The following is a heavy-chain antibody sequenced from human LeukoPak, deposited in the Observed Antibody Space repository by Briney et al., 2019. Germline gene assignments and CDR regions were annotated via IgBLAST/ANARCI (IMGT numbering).Heavy chain of an antibody. V-gene: IGHV4-59*01. Sequence: SETLSLTCTVSGGSISSYYWSWIRQPPGKGLEWIRDINYSGSTNYNPSLKILVTISVDTSKNRFTPKLSAVTAADTAVYYCASGGNSAVILYWGQGALVNVSS. CDR2: INYSGST. J-gene: IGHJ4*02. CDR1: GGSISSYY. D-gene: IGHD4-23*01. CDR3: ASGGNSAVILY.